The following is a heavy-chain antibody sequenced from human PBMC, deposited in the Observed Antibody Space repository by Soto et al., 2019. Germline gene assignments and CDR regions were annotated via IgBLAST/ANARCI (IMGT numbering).Heavy chain of an antibody. J-gene: IGHJ4*02. V-gene: IGHV3-30*18. D-gene: IGHD6-19*01. Sequence: PGGSLRLSCAASGFTFSSHGMHWVRQAPGKGLEWVAHISYDETNKYYADSVKGRFTISRDNSKNTLFLQMSSLGVEDTAVYYCAKRLLQSDSAWHSLDYWGQGALVTVSS. CDR3: AKRLLQSDSAWHSLDY. CDR1: GFTFSSHG. CDR2: ISYDETNK.